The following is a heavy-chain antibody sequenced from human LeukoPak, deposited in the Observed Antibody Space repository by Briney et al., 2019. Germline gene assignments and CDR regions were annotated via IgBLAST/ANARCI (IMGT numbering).Heavy chain of an antibody. CDR3: ARSVVVPAAIDY. V-gene: IGHV3-23*01. D-gene: IGHD2-2*01. J-gene: IGHJ4*02. CDR2: MSGSGGST. Sequence: PGGSLRLSCAASGFTFSNYAMSWVRQAPGKGLEWVSSMSGSGGSTYYADSVKGRFTISRGNSENTLYLQMNSLRAEDTAVYYCARSVVVPAAIDYWGQGTLVTVSS. CDR1: GFTFSNYA.